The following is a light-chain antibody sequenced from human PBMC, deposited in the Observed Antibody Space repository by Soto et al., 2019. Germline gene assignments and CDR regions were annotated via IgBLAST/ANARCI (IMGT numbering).Light chain of an antibody. Sequence: EIVMTQSPATLSVSPGDRATLSCRASQSVGSNLAWYQQKPGQAPRLLFYGASTRATGIPARFSGSGSGTEFTLTISSLQSEDFAVYYCQQYNNWPPLTFGGGTKVAIK. V-gene: IGKV3-15*01. J-gene: IGKJ4*01. CDR1: QSVGSN. CDR3: QQYNNWPPLT. CDR2: GAS.